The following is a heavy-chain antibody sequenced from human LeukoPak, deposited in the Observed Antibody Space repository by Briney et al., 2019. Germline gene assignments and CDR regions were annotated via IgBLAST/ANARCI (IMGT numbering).Heavy chain of an antibody. J-gene: IGHJ4*02. CDR2: IYSGGST. D-gene: IGHD6-6*01. CDR3: ASARYSNSLDY. CDR1: GFTVSSNY. Sequence: GGSLRLSCAASGFTVSSNYMSWVRQAPGKGLEWVSVIYSGGSTYYADSVKGRFTISRDNSKNTLYLQMNSLRAEDTAVYYCASARYSNSLDYWGQGTLVTVSS. V-gene: IGHV3-53*01.